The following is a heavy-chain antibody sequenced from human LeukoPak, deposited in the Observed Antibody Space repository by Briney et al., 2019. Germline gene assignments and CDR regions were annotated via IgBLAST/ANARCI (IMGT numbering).Heavy chain of an antibody. CDR3: AREIHSSGYYQNYYFDY. J-gene: IGHJ4*02. CDR1: GVSISSYY. V-gene: IGHV4-59*01. Sequence: TASETLSLTCTVSGVSISSYYWSWIRQPPGKGLEWVGYIYYSGSTNYNPSLRSRVTISVDTSKNQFSLKLSSVTAADTAVYYCAREIHSSGYYQNYYFDYWGQGTLVTVSS. D-gene: IGHD3-22*01. CDR2: IYYSGST.